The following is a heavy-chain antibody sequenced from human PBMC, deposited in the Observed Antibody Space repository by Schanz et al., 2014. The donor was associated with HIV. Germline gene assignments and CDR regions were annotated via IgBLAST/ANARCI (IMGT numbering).Heavy chain of an antibody. D-gene: IGHD3-3*01. V-gene: IGHV1-46*01. CDR1: GYTFRSYY. CDR2: INASGGGT. J-gene: IGHJ6*02. CDR3: ASSVSGVYGMEV. Sequence: QVQVVQSGAEVKKPGASVKLSCKASGYTFRSYYLFWVRQAPGQGLEWMGVINASGGGTSFAQKFQGRVVMTRDTSTSTVYMELTSLKSEDTAVYYCASSVSGVYGMEVWGQGTTVTVSS.